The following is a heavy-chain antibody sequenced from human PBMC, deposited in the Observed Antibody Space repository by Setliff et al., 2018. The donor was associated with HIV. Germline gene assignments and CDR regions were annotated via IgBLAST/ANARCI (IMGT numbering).Heavy chain of an antibody. CDR3: ARGALLAVFDFDH. Sequence: ASVKVSCKAFGYTFTTYSLHWVRQAPGQSLEWMGWINVGKGDTKYSQEFQGRISITTDTSASTGYMELSSLRSDDTAVYFCARGALLAVFDFDHWGHGALVTVSS. J-gene: IGHJ4*01. D-gene: IGHD3-10*01. V-gene: IGHV1-3*01. CDR2: INVGKGDT. CDR1: GYTFTTYS.